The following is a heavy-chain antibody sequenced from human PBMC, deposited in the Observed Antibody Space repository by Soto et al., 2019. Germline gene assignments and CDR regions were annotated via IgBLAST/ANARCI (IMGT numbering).Heavy chain of an antibody. D-gene: IGHD3-22*01. J-gene: IGHJ4*02. CDR3: AKWEYYYDSSGYYSDY. CDR2: ISGSGGST. CDR1: GFTFSSYA. Sequence: TGGSLKLSGAPSGFTFSSYAMSWVRQPQGKGLEWVSAISGSGGSTYYADSVKGRFTISRDNSKNTLYLQMNSLRAEDTAVYYCAKWEYYYDSSGYYSDYWGQGTLVTVSS. V-gene: IGHV3-23*01.